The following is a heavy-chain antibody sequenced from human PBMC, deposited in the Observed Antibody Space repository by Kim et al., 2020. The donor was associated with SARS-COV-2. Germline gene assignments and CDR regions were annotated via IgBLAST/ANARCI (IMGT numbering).Heavy chain of an antibody. J-gene: IGHJ4*01. D-gene: IGHD3-10*01. CDR1: GFTFSSYG. Sequence: GGSLRLSCAASGFTFSSYGMHWVRQAPGKGLEWVAVISYDGSNKYYADSVKGRFTISRDNSKNTLYLQMNSLRAEDTAVYYCAVADYGSGSDMDFDYWG. CDR3: AVADYGSGSDMDFDY. V-gene: IGHV3-30*03. CDR2: ISYDGSNK.